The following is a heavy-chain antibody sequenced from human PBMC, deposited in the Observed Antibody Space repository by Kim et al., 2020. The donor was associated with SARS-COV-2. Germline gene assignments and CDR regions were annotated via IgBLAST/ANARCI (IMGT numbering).Heavy chain of an antibody. Sequence: SVKVSCKASGGPFSSYTISWVRQAPGQGLEWMGRIIPILGIANYAQKFQGRVTITADKSTSTAYMELSSLRSEDTAEYYCARGTLYSSSGEGSWFDPWGQGTLVTVSS. CDR1: GGPFSSYT. CDR2: IIPILGIA. D-gene: IGHD6-13*01. CDR3: ARGTLYSSSGEGSWFDP. V-gene: IGHV1-69*02. J-gene: IGHJ5*02.